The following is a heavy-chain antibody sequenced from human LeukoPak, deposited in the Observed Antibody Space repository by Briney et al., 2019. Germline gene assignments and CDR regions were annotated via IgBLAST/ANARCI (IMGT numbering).Heavy chain of an antibody. V-gene: IGHV3-15*01. CDR1: GFTFSNAW. CDR2: IKSKTDGGTT. Sequence: GGSLRLSCAASGFTFSNAWMSWVRQAPGKGLEWVSRIKSKTDGGTTDYAAPVKGRITISRDDSKNTLYLQMNSLKTEDTAVYYCTTDVWGSYRYYFDYWGQGTLVTVSS. CDR3: TTDVWGSYRYYFDY. D-gene: IGHD3-16*02. J-gene: IGHJ4*02.